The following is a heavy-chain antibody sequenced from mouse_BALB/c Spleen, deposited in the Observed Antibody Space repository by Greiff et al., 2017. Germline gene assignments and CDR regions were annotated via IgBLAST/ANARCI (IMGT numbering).Heavy chain of an antibody. Sequence: QVQLQQPGAELVKPGASVKLSCKASGYTFTSYWMHWVKQRPGQGLEWIGEINPSNGRTNYNEKFKSKATLTVDKSSSTAYMQLSSLTSEDSAVYYCARKSITTVVAPFDYWGQGTTLTVSS. CDR1: GYTFTSYW. V-gene: IGHV1S81*02. J-gene: IGHJ2*01. CDR2: INPSNGRT. D-gene: IGHD1-1*01. CDR3: ARKSITTVVAPFDY.